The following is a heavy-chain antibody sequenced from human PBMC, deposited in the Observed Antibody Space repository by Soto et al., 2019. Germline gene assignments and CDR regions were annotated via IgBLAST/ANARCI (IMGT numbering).Heavy chain of an antibody. CDR2: IYYSGST. CDR1: GGSISSCY. J-gene: IGHJ4*02. V-gene: IGHV4-59*08. Sequence: SETLSLTCTVSGGSISSCYWTWIRQPPGKGLEWVGYIYYSGSTTYNPSLRSRVTMSVDMSRNQVSLKLSSVTAADTAVYYCARARGARYFDYWGQGTLVTVSS. D-gene: IGHD2-15*01. CDR3: ARARGARYFDY.